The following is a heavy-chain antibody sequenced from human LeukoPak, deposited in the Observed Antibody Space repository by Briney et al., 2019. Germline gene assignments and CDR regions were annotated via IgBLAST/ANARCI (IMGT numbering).Heavy chain of an antibody. V-gene: IGHV1-69*05. CDR1: GGTFSSYA. Sequence: ASVKVSCKASGGTFSSYAISWVRQAPGQGLEWMGRIIPIFGTANYAQKFQGRVTITTDESTSTAYMELSSLRSEDTAVYYCARVSSRKADFDYWGQGTLVTVSS. J-gene: IGHJ4*02. CDR3: ARVSSRKADFDY. CDR2: IIPIFGTA. D-gene: IGHD6-13*01.